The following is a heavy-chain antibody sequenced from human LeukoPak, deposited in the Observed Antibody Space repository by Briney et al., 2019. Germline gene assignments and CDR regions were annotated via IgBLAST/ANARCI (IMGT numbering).Heavy chain of an antibody. V-gene: IGHV3-74*01. CDR3: ARTGEWLVGEDY. Sequence: GGSLRLSCAASGFTFSRYWMHWVRQAPGKGLVWVSHINSDGSSTTYADSVKGRFTISRDNAKNSLYLQMNSLRAEDTAVYYCARTGEWLVGEDYWGQGTLVTVSS. J-gene: IGHJ4*02. CDR1: GFTFSRYW. CDR2: INSDGSST. D-gene: IGHD6-19*01.